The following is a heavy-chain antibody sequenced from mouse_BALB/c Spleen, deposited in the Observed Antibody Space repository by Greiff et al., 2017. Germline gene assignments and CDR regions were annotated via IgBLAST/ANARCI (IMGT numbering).Heavy chain of an antibody. J-gene: IGHJ2*01. CDR2: INSNGGST. CDR3: ARGPITTVYYFDY. V-gene: IGHV5-6-3*01. CDR1: GFSFSSYG. Sequence: EVMLVESGGGLVQPGGSLSLSCAASGFSFSSYGVPWVRQTPDKRLELVATINSNGGSTYYPDSVKGRFTISRDNAKNTLYLKMSSLKSEDTAMYYCARGPITTVYYFDYWGEGTTLTVSS. D-gene: IGHD1-1*01.